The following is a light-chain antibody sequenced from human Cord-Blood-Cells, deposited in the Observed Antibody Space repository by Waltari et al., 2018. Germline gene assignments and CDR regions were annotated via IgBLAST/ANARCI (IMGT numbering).Light chain of an antibody. Sequence: SYVLTQPPSVSVAPGQTARITCGGNNIGSKSVHWYQQKPGQAPVLVVYDDSDRPSGIPEGFSGSNSWNTATLTISRVEAGDEADYYCQVWDSSSDHRVFGGGTKLTVL. CDR3: QVWDSSSDHRV. CDR2: DDS. J-gene: IGLJ3*02. CDR1: NIGSKS. V-gene: IGLV3-21*02.